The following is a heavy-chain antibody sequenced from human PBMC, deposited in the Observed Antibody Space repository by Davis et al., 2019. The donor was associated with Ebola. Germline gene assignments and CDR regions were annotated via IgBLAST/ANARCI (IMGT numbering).Heavy chain of an antibody. Sequence: SVTVSCKASGYTFTSYGISWVRQAPGQGLEWMGGIIPILGIANYAQKFQGRVTITADESTSTAYMELSSLRSEDTAVYYCARGGDIVVVPAAQRWFDPWGQGTLVTVSS. CDR2: IIPILGIA. J-gene: IGHJ5*02. D-gene: IGHD2-2*01. CDR3: ARGGDIVVVPAAQRWFDP. CDR1: GYTFTSYG. V-gene: IGHV1-69*10.